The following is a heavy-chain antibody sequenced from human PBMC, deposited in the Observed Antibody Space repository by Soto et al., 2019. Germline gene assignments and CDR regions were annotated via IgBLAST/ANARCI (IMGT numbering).Heavy chain of an antibody. V-gene: IGHV3-13*01. CDR3: VRLRASGGFGETNYYYYYGMDV. J-gene: IGHJ6*02. CDR1: GFTFSSYD. CDR2: IGTAGDT. Sequence: GGSLRLSCAASGFTFSSYDMHWVRQATGKGLEWVSAIGTAGDTYYPGSVKGRFTISRENAKNSLYLQMNSLRAEDTVVYYCVRLRASGGFGETNYYYYYGMDVWGQGTTVTVSS. D-gene: IGHD3-10*01.